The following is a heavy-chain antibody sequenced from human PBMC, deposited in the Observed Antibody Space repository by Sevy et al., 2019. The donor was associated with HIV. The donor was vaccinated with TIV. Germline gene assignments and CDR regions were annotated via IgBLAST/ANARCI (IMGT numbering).Heavy chain of an antibody. CDR2: TGGWGGAT. V-gene: IGHV3-23*01. J-gene: IGHJ3*01. CDR3: AKDVVAVVGDAFDV. CDR1: GIPFSSYA. D-gene: IGHD2-15*01. Sequence: GGSLRLSCAASGIPFSSYAMNWVRQGPGKGLEWVSATGGWGGATYYADSVKGRFTMFGDNSKKTLYLQMDSLRAEDTAVYYCAKDVVAVVGDAFDVWGQGTMVTVSS.